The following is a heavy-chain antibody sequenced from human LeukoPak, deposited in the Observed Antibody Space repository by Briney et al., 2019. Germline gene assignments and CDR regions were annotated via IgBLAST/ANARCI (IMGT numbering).Heavy chain of an antibody. CDR2: IYYSGST. J-gene: IGHJ4*02. CDR1: VVSISLMSYY. V-gene: IGHV4-39*01. Sequence: SETLSLTCTVPVVSISLMSYYWAWIRQPPGKGLEWIGIIYYSGSTYYNPSLKSRVTISVDTSKNQFSLKLSSVSDADTAVYYCARGKTYHYDNSGFYYSVGWGQRTLVTVSS. D-gene: IGHD3-22*01. CDR3: ARGKTYHYDNSGFYYSVG.